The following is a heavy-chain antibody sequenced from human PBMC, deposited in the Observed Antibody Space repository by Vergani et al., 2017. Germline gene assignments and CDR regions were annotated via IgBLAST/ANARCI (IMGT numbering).Heavy chain of an antibody. CDR3: AGLTYYYGSGSSN. Sequence: EVQLVESGGGLVKPGGSLRLSCAASGFTFSSYSMNWVRQAPGKGLEWVSSISSSSSYIYYADSVKGRFTISRDNAKNSLYLQMNSLRAEDTAVYYCAGLTYYYGSGSSNWGQGTLVTVSS. CDR1: GFTFSSYS. CDR2: ISSSSSYI. J-gene: IGHJ4*02. D-gene: IGHD3-10*01. V-gene: IGHV3-21*01.